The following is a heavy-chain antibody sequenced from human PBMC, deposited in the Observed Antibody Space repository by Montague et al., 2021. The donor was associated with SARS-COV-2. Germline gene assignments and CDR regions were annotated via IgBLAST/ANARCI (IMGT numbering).Heavy chain of an antibody. J-gene: IGHJ4*02. CDR1: GGSISSSSHY. CDR3: ARHGKTRIAMIVVVIGYFDY. V-gene: IGHV4-39*01. CDR2: IYYSGST. Sequence: SDTLSLTRTVSGGSISSSSHYWGWIRQPPGKGLEWIGSIYYSGSTYYNPSLKSRVTISVDTSKNQFSLKLSSVTAADTAVYYCARHGKTRIAMIVVVIGYFDYWGQRTLVTVSS. D-gene: IGHD3-22*01.